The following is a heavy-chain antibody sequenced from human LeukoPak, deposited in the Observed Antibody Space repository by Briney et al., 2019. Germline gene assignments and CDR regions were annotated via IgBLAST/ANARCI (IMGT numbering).Heavy chain of an antibody. D-gene: IGHD3-3*01. CDR2: ISSSSSYI. J-gene: IGHJ5*02. V-gene: IGHV3-21*04. CDR1: GFTFSSYS. Sequence: GGSLRLSCAASGFTFSSYSMNWVRQAPGKGLEWVSSISSSSSYIYYADSVKGRFTISRDNAKNSLYLQMNSLRAEDTAVYYCAKDSDDFWSGYYFFNWFDPWGQGTLVTVSS. CDR3: AKDSDDFWSGYYFFNWFDP.